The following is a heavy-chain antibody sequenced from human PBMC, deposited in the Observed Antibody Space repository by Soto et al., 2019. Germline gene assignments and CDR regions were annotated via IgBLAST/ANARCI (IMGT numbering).Heavy chain of an antibody. CDR3: ARDAYYDILIRGALFGP. D-gene: IGHD3-9*01. CDR2: ISSNGGST. V-gene: IGHV3-64*01. Sequence: EVQLVESGGGLVQPGGSLRLSCAASGFTFSSYAMHWVRQAPGKGLEYVSAISSNGGSTYYANSVKGRFTISRDNSKNTLYLQMGSLRAEDMAVYYCARDAYYDILIRGALFGPWGQGTLVTVSS. CDR1: GFTFSSYA. J-gene: IGHJ5*02.